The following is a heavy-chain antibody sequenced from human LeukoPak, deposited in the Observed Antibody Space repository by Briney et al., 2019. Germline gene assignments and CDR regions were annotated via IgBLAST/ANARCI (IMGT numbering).Heavy chain of an antibody. Sequence: ASVKVSCRASGYTFTGYYMHWVRQAPGQGLEWMGWINPNSGGTNYAQKFQGRVTMTRDTSISTAYMELSRLRSDDTAVYYCARDVYYGSGSFDYWGQGTLVTVSS. CDR1: GYTFTGYY. D-gene: IGHD3-10*01. V-gene: IGHV1-2*02. J-gene: IGHJ4*02. CDR3: ARDVYYGSGSFDY. CDR2: INPNSGGT.